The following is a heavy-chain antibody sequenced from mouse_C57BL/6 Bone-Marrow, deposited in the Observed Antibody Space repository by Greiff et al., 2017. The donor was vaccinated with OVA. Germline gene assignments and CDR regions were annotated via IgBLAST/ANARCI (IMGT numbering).Heavy chain of an antibody. CDR3: AREWLRRGYYFDY. D-gene: IGHD2-2*01. Sequence: EVKLVESGGGLVKPGGSLKLSCAASGFTFSSYAISWVRQTPEKRLEWVATISDGGSYTYYPDNVKGRFTISIDNAKNNLYLQMSHLKAEDTAMYYCAREWLRRGYYFDYWGKGTTLTVSS. V-gene: IGHV5-4*01. CDR1: GFTFSSYA. CDR2: ISDGGSYT. J-gene: IGHJ2*01.